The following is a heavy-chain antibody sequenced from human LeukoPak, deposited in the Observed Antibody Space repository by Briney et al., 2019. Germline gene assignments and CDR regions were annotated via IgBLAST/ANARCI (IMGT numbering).Heavy chain of an antibody. V-gene: IGHV1-2*02. D-gene: IGHD1-1*01. CDR2: INPNSGGT. CDR1: GYTFTGYY. CDR3: ARDWNDALGAFDI. J-gene: IGHJ3*02. Sequence: ASVKVSCKASGYTFTGYYMHWVRQAPGQGLEWMGWINPNSGGTNYGQKFQGRVTMTRDTSISTAHMELSRLRSDDTAVYYCARDWNDALGAFDIWGQGTMVTVSS.